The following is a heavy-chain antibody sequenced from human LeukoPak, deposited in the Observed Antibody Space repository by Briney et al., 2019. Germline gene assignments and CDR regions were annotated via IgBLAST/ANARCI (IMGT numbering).Heavy chain of an antibody. CDR2: INWNGGST. V-gene: IGHV3-20*04. Sequence: PGGSLRLSCAASGFTFSSYGMSWVRQAPGKGLEWVSGINWNGGSTGYADSVKGRFTISRDNAKNSLYLQMNSLRVEDTALYYCARQVTIYDVFDIWGQGTMVTVSS. CDR1: GFTFSSYG. CDR3: ARQVTIYDVFDI. D-gene: IGHD2-2*01. J-gene: IGHJ3*02.